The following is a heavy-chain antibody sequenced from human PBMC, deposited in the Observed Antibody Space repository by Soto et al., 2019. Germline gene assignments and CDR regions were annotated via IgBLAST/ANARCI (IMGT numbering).Heavy chain of an antibody. CDR2: IYSGVST. V-gene: IGHV4-61*01. J-gene: IGHJ3*01. D-gene: IGHD2-21*02. CDR3: AMGGLICGGDCLDAFDA. Sequence: SETLSLTCTVSGGSVSSGIYYWSWIRQPPGKGLEWIGYIYSGVSTKYNPSLKSRVIISVDTSKNQVSLKLTSVTAADTAVSYCAMGGLICGGDCLDAFDAWGQGTMVTVSS. CDR1: GGSVSSGIYY.